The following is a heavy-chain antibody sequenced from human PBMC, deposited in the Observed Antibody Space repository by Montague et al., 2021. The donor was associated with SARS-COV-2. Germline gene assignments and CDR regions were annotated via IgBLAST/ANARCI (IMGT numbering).Heavy chain of an antibody. D-gene: IGHD2-2*01. V-gene: IGHV4-59*01. J-gene: IGHJ6*02. CDR3: ANFRRTQLLFGTLYYGMDV. CDR2: FSYSGST. CDR1: GASNTGSY. Sequence: SETLSLTCSGLGASNTGSYRNSTRLHSSHRKKSFAYFSYSGSTNYNPSLKSRVTISVDTSKNHFTLRLSSVTAEDTAVYYCANFRRTQLLFGTLYYGMDVWGQGTTVTVSS.